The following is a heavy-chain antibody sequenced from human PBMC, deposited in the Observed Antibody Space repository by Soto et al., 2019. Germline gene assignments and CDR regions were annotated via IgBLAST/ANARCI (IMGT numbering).Heavy chain of an antibody. D-gene: IGHD3-9*01. CDR3: ARQSILTGYYTKDNWFDP. V-gene: IGHV5-51*01. J-gene: IGHJ5*02. CDR2: IYPGDSDT. CDR1: GYSFTSYW. Sequence: GESLKISCKGSGYSFTSYWIGWVRQMPGKGLEWMGIIYPGDSDTRYSPSFQGQVTISADKSISTAYLQWSSLKASDTAMYYCARQSILTGYYTKDNWFDPWGQGTLVTVSS.